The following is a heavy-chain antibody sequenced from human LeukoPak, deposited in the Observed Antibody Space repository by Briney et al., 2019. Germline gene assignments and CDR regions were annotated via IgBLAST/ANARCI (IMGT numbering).Heavy chain of an antibody. J-gene: IGHJ4*02. CDR1: GGSFSGYY. V-gene: IGHV4-34*01. Sequence: PSETLSLTCAVYGGSFSGYYWSWIRQPPGKGLEWIGEINHSGSTNYNPSLKSRVTISVDTSKNQFSLKLSSVTAADTAVYYCARIRSSGWYGGVSYWGQGTLVTVSS. CDR3: ARIRSSGWYGGVSY. CDR2: INHSGST. D-gene: IGHD6-19*01.